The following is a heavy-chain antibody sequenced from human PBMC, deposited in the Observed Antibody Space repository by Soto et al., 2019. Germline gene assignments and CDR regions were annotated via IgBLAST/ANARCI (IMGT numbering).Heavy chain of an antibody. CDR2: INPSGGTS. CDR1: GYTFTSYY. D-gene: IGHD4-4*01. CDR3: ARQYYSSSPNWLDP. J-gene: IGHJ5*02. V-gene: IGHV1-46*01. Sequence: ASVKVSCKASGYTFTSYYIHWVRQAPGQGLEWMGRINPSGGTSTYAQKFQDRVTMTRDMSTSTVYMELSSLRSEDTAVYYCARQYYSSSPNWLDPWGQGTLVTVSS.